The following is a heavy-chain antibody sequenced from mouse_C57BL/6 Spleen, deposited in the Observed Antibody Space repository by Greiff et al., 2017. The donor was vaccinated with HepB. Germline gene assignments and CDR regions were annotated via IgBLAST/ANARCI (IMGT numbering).Heavy chain of an antibody. V-gene: IGHV1-85*01. J-gene: IGHJ2*01. CDR1: GYTFTSYD. CDR3: ARRWDDDY. CDR2: IYPRDGST. D-gene: IGHD4-1*01. Sequence: VKLMESGPELVKPGASVKLSCKASGYTFTSYDINWVKQRPGQGLEWIGWIYPRDGSTKYNEKFKGKATLTVDTSSSTAYMELHSLTSEDSAVYFCARRWDDDYWGQGTTLTVSS.